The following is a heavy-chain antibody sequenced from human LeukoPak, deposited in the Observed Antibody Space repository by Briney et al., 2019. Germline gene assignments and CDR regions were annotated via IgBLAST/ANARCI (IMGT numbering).Heavy chain of an antibody. V-gene: IGHV4-34*01. D-gene: IGHD2-21*02. Sequence: PSETLSLTCAVYGGSFSGYYWSWIRQPPGKGLEWIGEINHSGSTNYNLSLKSRVTISVDTSKNQFSLKLSSVTAADTAVYYCARTHIVVVTAIESDPGAFDIWGQGTMVTVSS. CDR2: INHSGST. J-gene: IGHJ3*02. CDR1: GGSFSGYY. CDR3: ARTHIVVVTAIESDPGAFDI.